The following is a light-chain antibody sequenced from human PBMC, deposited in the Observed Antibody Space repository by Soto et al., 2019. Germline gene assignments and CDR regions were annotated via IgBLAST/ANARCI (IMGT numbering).Light chain of an antibody. CDR1: QSVLYSSNNKNY. J-gene: IGKJ1*01. CDR2: WAS. Sequence: DIVMTQSPDSLAVSLGETATINCKSSQSVLYSSNNKNYLAWYQQKPGQPPKLLIYWASTRESGVPDRFSGSGSGTDFTLTISSLQAEDVAVYYCQQYYSIPKTFGQGTKVEIK. CDR3: QQYYSIPKT. V-gene: IGKV4-1*01.